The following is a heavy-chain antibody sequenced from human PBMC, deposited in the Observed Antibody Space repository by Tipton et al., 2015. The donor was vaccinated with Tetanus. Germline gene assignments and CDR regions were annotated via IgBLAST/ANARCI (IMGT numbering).Heavy chain of an antibody. V-gene: IGHV3-23*01. Sequence: SLRLSCAASGFTFSNSAMSWVRQTPEKGLEWVSSIGRGAAYTYYADSARGRFTISRDHSTNTLFLQLSSLRAEDTAVYYCALMPTVVTPERPTYFRSWGQGTLVTVSS. CDR2: IGRGAAYT. D-gene: IGHD4-23*01. CDR3: ALMPTVVTPERPTYFRS. CDR1: GFTFSNSA. J-gene: IGHJ4*02.